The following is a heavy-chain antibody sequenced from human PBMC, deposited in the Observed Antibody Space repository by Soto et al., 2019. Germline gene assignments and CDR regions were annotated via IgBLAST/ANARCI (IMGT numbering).Heavy chain of an antibody. CDR2: IYYSGST. Sequence: SETLSLTCTVSGGSISSYYWSWIRQPPGKGLEWIGYIYYSGSTNYNPSLKSRVTISVDTSKNQFSLKLSSVTAADTAVYYCARSLGYYDSSGYFDYWGQGTLVTVSS. CDR1: GGSISSYY. CDR3: ARSLGYYDSSGYFDY. J-gene: IGHJ4*02. D-gene: IGHD3-22*01. V-gene: IGHV4-59*01.